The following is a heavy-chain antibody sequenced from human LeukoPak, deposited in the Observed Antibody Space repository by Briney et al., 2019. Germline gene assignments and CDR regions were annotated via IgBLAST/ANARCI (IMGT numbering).Heavy chain of an antibody. V-gene: IGHV4-61*05. D-gene: IGHD3-22*01. CDR2: IYYSGST. Sequence: SETLSLTCTVSGDFIGSNNYYWDWIRQPPGKGLEWIGTIYYSGSTNYNPSLKSRVTISVDTSKNQFSLKLSSVTAADTAVYYCARYYYDSSGYLDYWGQGTLVTVSS. CDR1: GDFIGSNNYY. CDR3: ARYYYDSSGYLDY. J-gene: IGHJ4*02.